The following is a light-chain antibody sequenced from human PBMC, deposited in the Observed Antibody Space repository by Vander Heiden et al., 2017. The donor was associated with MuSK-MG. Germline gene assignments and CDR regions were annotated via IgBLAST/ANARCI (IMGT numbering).Light chain of an antibody. V-gene: IGLV2-14*03. CDR1: SSDVGTYDF. CDR2: DVH. J-gene: IGLJ2*01. CDR3: CSYTTSGTVV. Sequence: QSALTQPATVSRSPGQSITISSTGTSSDVGTYDFVSWYLQHPAKAPQHILFDVHVRPSGVSGRFSGSKAGYTASLTISGLKAEDEAHYFCCSYTTSGTVVFGGGTKLTVL.